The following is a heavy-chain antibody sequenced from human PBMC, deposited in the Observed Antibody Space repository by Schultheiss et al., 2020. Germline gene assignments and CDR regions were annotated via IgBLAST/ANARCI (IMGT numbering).Heavy chain of an antibody. CDR3: ARGQHYDFWSDRRFDP. J-gene: IGHJ5*02. CDR2: INHSGST. V-gene: IGHV4-34*01. Sequence: SQTLSLTCAVYGGSFSGYYWSWIRQPPGKGLEWIGEINHSGSTNYNPSLKSRVTISVDTSKNQFSLKLSSVTAADTAVYYCARGQHYDFWSDRRFDPWGQGTLVTVSS. CDR1: GGSFSGYY. D-gene: IGHD3-3*01.